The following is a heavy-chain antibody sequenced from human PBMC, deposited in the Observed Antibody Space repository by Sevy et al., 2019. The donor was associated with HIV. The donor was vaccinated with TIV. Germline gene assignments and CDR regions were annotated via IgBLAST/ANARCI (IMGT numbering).Heavy chain of an antibody. J-gene: IGHJ6*02. Sequence: GGSLRLSCAASGFTFSSYSMNWVRQAPGKGLEWVSSISSSSSYIYYADSVKGRFTISRDNAKNSRYLQMNSLRAEDTAVYYCARVPSGAPRGAPMDVWGQGTTVTVSS. D-gene: IGHD3-10*01. CDR3: ARVPSGAPRGAPMDV. CDR2: ISSSSSYI. CDR1: GFTFSSYS. V-gene: IGHV3-21*01.